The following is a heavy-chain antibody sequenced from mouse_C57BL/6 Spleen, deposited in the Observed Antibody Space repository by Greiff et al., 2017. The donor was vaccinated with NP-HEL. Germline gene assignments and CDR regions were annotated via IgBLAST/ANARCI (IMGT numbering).Heavy chain of an antibody. CDR2: ISYDGSN. CDR1: GYSITSGYY. J-gene: IGHJ2*01. CDR3: ARGNGYGYFDY. Sequence: EVQLQQSGPGLVKPSQSLSLTCSVTGYSITSGYYWNWIRQFPGNKLEWMGYISYDGSNNYNPSLKNRISITRDTSKNQFFLKLNSVTTEDTATYYCARGNGYGYFDYWGQGTTLTVSS. D-gene: IGHD2-2*01. V-gene: IGHV3-6*01.